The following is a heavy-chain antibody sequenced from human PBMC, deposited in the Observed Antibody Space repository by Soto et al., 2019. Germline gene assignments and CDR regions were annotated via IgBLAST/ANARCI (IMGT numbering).Heavy chain of an antibody. Sequence: SETLSLTCTVSGGSISPYYWSWIRQPPGKGLEWIGYIYYTGTTNYYPSLKSRVTMSVDTSKNQFSLKLSSVTAADTAVYYCARLGGYYQALDSWGPGTLVTGSS. J-gene: IGHJ4*02. CDR1: GGSISPYY. V-gene: IGHV4-59*08. CDR3: ARLGGYYQALDS. D-gene: IGHD3-22*01. CDR2: IYYTGTT.